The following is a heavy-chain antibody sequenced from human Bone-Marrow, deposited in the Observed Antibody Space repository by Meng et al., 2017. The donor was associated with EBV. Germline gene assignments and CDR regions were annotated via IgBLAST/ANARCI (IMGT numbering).Heavy chain of an antibody. CDR1: GFTFSDYT. D-gene: IGHD3-10*01. CDR2: IRSGAMNT. V-gene: IGHV3-21*01. CDR3: ARGYGSGGGWFDP. Sequence: EAQLVESGGGLVKSGGSLRPSCAASGFTFSDYTMNWVRQAPGKGLEWVSSIRSGAMNTYYADSVKGRFTISRDNTKNSLYLQMNSLRAEDTAVYFCARGYGSGGGWFDPWDQGPLVTVSS. J-gene: IGHJ5*02.